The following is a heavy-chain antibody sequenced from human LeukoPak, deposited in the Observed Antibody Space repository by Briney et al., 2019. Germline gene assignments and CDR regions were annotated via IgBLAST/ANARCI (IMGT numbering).Heavy chain of an antibody. V-gene: IGHV3-33*01. D-gene: IGHD5-18*01. CDR3: ARAGYTYVSPMTDY. J-gene: IGHJ4*02. Sequence: GGSLRLSCAASGFTFSSYGMHWVRQAPGKGLEWVTVIWYDGSNKYYADSVKGRFTISRDNAKNSLYLQMNSLRAEDTALYYCARAGYTYVSPMTDYWGQGTLVTVSS. CDR2: IWYDGSNK. CDR1: GFTFSSYG.